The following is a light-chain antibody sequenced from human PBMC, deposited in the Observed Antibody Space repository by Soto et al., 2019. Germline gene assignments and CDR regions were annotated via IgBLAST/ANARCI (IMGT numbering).Light chain of an antibody. V-gene: IGLV2-14*01. J-gene: IGLJ3*02. CDR3: SSYTSSTYWV. CDR2: EVS. Sequence: QSALTQPASVSGSPGQSITISCTATSSDVGGYNYVSWYQQQPGKAPKLMIYEVSNRPSGVSNRFSGSKSGNTASLTISGLQAEDEADYYCSSYTSSTYWVFGGGTQLTVL. CDR1: SSDVGGYNY.